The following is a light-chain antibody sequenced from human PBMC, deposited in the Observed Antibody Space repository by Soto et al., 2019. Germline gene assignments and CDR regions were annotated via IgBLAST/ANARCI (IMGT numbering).Light chain of an antibody. CDR1: QDIGTY. CDR3: QQSYTTPRIT. J-gene: IGKJ5*01. Sequence: DIQMTQSPSTRSASVRDSVVITCRAGQDIGTYLNWYQHKPGKAPKHLIYAASSLQTGVPSRFTGSGSGTEFTPTIDSLQPEDFATYYCQQSYTTPRITFGQGTRLEIK. V-gene: IGKV1-39*01. CDR2: AAS.